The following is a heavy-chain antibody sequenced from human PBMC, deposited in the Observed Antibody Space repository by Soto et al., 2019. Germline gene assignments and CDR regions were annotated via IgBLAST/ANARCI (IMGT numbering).Heavy chain of an antibody. J-gene: IGHJ6*02. Sequence: SVKVSCKASGRPFSSYAISWVRQARGPGLEWMGGIIPIFGTANYAQKFQGRVTITADESTSTAYMELSSLRSEDTAVYYCAREGGSDIVEMATTYYYEGMDVWFQETTVTVSS. CDR1: GRPFSSYA. D-gene: IGHD2-15*01. CDR3: AREGGSDIVEMATTYYYEGMDV. V-gene: IGHV1-69*13. CDR2: IIPIFGTA.